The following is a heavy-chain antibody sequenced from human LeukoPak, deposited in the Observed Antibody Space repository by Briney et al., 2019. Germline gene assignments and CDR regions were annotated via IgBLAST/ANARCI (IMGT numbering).Heavy chain of an antibody. CDR3: ARVVYYDSSGYYPDTFYFDY. Sequence: GGSLRLSCAASGFTFSSNYMSWVRQAPGKGLEWVSVIYSGGSTYYADSVKGRFTISRDNSKNTLYLQMNSLRAEDTAVYYCARVVYYDSSGYYPDTFYFDYWGQGTLVTVSS. J-gene: IGHJ4*02. CDR2: IYSGGST. V-gene: IGHV3-66*01. CDR1: GFTFSSNY. D-gene: IGHD3-22*01.